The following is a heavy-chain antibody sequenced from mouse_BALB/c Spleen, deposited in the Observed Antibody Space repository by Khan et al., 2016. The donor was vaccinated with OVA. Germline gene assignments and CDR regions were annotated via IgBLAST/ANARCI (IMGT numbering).Heavy chain of an antibody. J-gene: IGHJ3*01. V-gene: IGHV5-6*01. CDR3: AGHLTGSFAY. Sequence: EVELVESGGDLVKPGGSLKLSCAASGFTFSSYSMSWVRQTPDKRLEWVATISSGGDYTYYPDNVKGRFTISRDNAKNTLYLQMSSLKSEDTAMYYCAGHLTGSFAYWGHGTLVTVSA. CDR1: GFTFSSYS. D-gene: IGHD4-1*01. CDR2: ISSGGDYT.